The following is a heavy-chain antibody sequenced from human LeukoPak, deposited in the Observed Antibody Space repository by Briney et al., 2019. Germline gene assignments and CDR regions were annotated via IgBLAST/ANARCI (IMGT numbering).Heavy chain of an antibody. V-gene: IGHV3-23*01. CDR2: ISGSGGST. J-gene: IGHJ4*02. CDR1: GFTFSSYA. Sequence: GSLRLSCAASGFTFSSYAMSWVRQAPGKGLEWVSAISGSGGSTYYADSVKGRFTISRDNAKNSLYLQMNSLRADDTAVYYCARLANAAAGADYWGQGTLVTVST. D-gene: IGHD6-13*01. CDR3: ARLANAAAGADY.